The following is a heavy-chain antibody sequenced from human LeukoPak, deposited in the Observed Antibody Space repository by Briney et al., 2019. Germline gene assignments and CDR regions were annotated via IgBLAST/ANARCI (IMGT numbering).Heavy chain of an antibody. D-gene: IGHD3-3*01. V-gene: IGHV3-23*01. CDR2: ISGNGGST. Sequence: PGGPLRLSCEASGFSFSIYAMSWVRQAPGKGLEWVPSISGNGGSTYYANSVKGRFTIARDNSKNTLYMEMNSLTEENTALYYCVKGGQRYDFWRFDFWGRGTLVTVSS. J-gene: IGHJ5*01. CDR3: VKGGQRYDFWRFDF. CDR1: GFSFSIYA.